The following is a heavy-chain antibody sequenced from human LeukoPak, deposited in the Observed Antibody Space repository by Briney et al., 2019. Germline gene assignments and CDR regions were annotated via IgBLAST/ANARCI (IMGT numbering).Heavy chain of an antibody. Sequence: ASVKVSFKASGYTFTGYYMHWVRQAPGQGLEWMGWINPNSGGTNYAQRFQGRVTMTRDTSISTAYMELSRLRSDDTAVYYCASRIAAAGTQHDAFDIWGQGTMVTVSS. CDR3: ASRIAAAGTQHDAFDI. V-gene: IGHV1-2*02. CDR1: GYTFTGYY. CDR2: INPNSGGT. J-gene: IGHJ3*02. D-gene: IGHD6-13*01.